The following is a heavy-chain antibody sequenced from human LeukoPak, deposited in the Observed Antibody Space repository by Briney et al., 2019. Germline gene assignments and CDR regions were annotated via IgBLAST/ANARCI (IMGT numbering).Heavy chain of an antibody. D-gene: IGHD3-22*01. Sequence: GGSLTLSCAASGFNFNDYAMTWVRQAPGKGLEWVSGITGGSGNRDYGDSVKGRFTISRDNSKSTLFLQMSGLRAEDTAVYYCAKDLHHYDSSGFDYWGQGTLVTVSS. CDR2: ITGGSGNR. CDR1: GFNFNDYA. V-gene: IGHV3-23*01. CDR3: AKDLHHYDSSGFDY. J-gene: IGHJ4*02.